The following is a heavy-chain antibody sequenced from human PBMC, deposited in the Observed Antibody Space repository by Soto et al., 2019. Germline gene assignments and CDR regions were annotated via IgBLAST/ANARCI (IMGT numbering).Heavy chain of an antibody. CDR3: ARGRDSSAYSLVDY. Sequence: ASVKVSCKASGYTFSSYGIHWVRQAPGQSLEWMGWINGGSGDTKHSQKFQGRVTITRDTSASTIYMELSSLRSEDSAVYYCARGRDSSAYSLVDYWGRG. CDR1: GYTFSSYG. D-gene: IGHD3-22*01. J-gene: IGHJ4*02. CDR2: INGGSGDT. V-gene: IGHV1-3*01.